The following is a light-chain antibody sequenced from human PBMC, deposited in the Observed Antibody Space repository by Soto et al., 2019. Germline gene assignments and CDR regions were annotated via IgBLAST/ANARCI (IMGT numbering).Light chain of an antibody. Sequence: QSVLTQPASVSGSPGQSITISCTGTSSDVGGYNYVSWFQQHPGKAPKLKVYNVSNRPSGVSNRFSGSKSGNTAFLTISGLQAEDGADYYCSSYTSSSTVVFGGGTKVTVL. CDR1: SSDVGGYNY. CDR2: NVS. J-gene: IGLJ2*01. CDR3: SSYTSSSTVV. V-gene: IGLV2-14*03.